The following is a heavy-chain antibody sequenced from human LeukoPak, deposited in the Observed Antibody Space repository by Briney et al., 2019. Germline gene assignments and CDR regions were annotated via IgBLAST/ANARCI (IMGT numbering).Heavy chain of an antibody. CDR3: ARDDALGDNALDI. J-gene: IGHJ3*02. CDR1: GFTFSSYG. Sequence: GGSLRLSCAASGFTFSSYGMHWVRQAPGKGLEWVAVILNDGSQEKYADPVKGRFTISRDNSKNTLFLQMNSLRAEDTAVYYCARDDALGDNALDIWGQGTMVTVSS. V-gene: IGHV3-33*01. D-gene: IGHD3-16*01. CDR2: ILNDGSQE.